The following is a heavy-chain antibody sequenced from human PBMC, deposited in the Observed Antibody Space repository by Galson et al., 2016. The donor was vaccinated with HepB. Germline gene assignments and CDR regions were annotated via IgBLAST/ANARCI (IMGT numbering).Heavy chain of an antibody. Sequence: SLRLSCAASGFTFSSSWMHWVRQAPGKGLVWVSRINSDASSTSYADSVKGRFTISRDNGKNTLYLQMNSLRAEDTAVYYCVRAIGLDFDYWGQGTLVTVSS. CDR2: INSDASST. J-gene: IGHJ4*02. CDR1: GFTFSSSW. D-gene: IGHD2/OR15-2a*01. V-gene: IGHV3-74*01. CDR3: VRAIGLDFDY.